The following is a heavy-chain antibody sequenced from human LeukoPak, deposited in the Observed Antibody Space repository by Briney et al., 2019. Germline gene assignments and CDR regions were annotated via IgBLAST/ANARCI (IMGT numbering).Heavy chain of an antibody. CDR1: GGSISSSSYY. CDR2: IYYSGST. D-gene: IGHD6-6*01. Sequence: SETLSLTCTVSGGSISSSSYYWGWIRQPPGKGLEWIGSIYYSGSTYCNPSLKSRVTISVDTSKNQFSLKLSSVTAADTAVYYCAREARIAARPIDYWGQGTLVTVSS. J-gene: IGHJ4*02. V-gene: IGHV4-39*07. CDR3: AREARIAARPIDY.